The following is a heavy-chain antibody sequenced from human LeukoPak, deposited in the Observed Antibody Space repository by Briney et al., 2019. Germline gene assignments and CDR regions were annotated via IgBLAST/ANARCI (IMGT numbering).Heavy chain of an antibody. D-gene: IGHD3-22*01. CDR3: ARAPGEWYDSSGYDY. Sequence: GGSLRLSCAASGFTFSSYWMHWVRQAPGKGLVWVSRINSDGSSTSYADSVKGRFTISRDNAKNTLYLQMNSLRAEDTAVYYCARAPGEWYDSSGYDYWGQGTLVTVSS. V-gene: IGHV3-74*01. CDR1: GFTFSSYW. J-gene: IGHJ4*02. CDR2: INSDGSST.